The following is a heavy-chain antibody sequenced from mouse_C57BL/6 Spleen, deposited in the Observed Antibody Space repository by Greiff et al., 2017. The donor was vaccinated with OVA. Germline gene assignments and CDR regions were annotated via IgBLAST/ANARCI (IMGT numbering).Heavy chain of an antibody. J-gene: IGHJ3*01. CDR2: IDPENGDT. Sequence: EVQLQQSGAELVRPGASVKLSCTASGFNIKDDYMHWVKQRPEQGLEWIGWIDPENGDTEYASKFQGKATITADTSSNTAYLQLSSLTSEDTAVYYCTTGTTVVAKGFAYWGQGTLVTVSA. V-gene: IGHV14-4*01. CDR3: TTGTTVVAKGFAY. D-gene: IGHD1-1*01. CDR1: GFNIKDDY.